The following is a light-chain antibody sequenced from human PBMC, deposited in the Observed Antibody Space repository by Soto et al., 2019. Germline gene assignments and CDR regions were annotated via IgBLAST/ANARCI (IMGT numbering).Light chain of an antibody. CDR3: QSYDSSLTGVV. CDR1: SSNIGSGYD. V-gene: IGLV1-40*01. Sequence: QSVLTQPPSVSGAPGQRVTISCTGSSSNIGSGYDVHWYQQLPTTAPKLLIYGNSNRPSGVPERFSGSKSGTSASLAITGLQAEDEADYYCQSYDSSLTGVVFGGGTQLTVL. CDR2: GNS. J-gene: IGLJ2*01.